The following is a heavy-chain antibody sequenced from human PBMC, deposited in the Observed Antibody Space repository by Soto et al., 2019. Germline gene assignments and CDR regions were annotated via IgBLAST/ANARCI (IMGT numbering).Heavy chain of an antibody. CDR3: ARDRIASSKYYYGMDV. CDR1: GGTFSSYA. J-gene: IGHJ6*02. CDR2: IIPIFGTE. Sequence: QVQLVQSGAEVKKPGSSVRVSCKASGGTFSSYAISWVRQAPGQGLEWMGGIIPIFGTENYAQKFQGRVTITADEATRTAYMELSSLRSEDTALYYCARDRIASSKYYYGMDVLGAGATVT. D-gene: IGHD6-13*01. V-gene: IGHV1-69*01.